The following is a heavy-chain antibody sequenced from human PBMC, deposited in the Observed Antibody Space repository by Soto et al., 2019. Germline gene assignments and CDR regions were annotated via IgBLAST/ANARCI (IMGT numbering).Heavy chain of an antibody. J-gene: IGHJ6*02. CDR3: ASHGGXXPEGRYYYGMDV. Sequence: QVQLVQSGAEVKKPGSSVKVSCKASGGTFSSYAISWVRQAPGQGLEWMGGIIPIFGTADYAQKFQGRVTITXXXXXXXXXXXXXXLXXXXXXXXXXASHGGXXPEGRYYYGMDVWGQGTTVTVSS. CDR1: GGTFSSYA. CDR2: IIPIFGTA. V-gene: IGHV1-69*05. D-gene: IGHD5-18*01.